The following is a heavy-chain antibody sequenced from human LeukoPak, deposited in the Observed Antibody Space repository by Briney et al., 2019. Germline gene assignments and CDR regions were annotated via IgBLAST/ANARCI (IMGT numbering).Heavy chain of an antibody. CDR3: ARETHLATHFFDY. CDR2: IYSGGST. J-gene: IGHJ4*02. CDR1: GFTVSSNY. D-gene: IGHD3-3*02. Sequence: GGSLRLSCAASGFTVSSNYMSWVRQAPGKGLEWVSVIYSGGSTYYADSVKGRFTISRDNSKNTLYLQMNSLRAEDTAVYYCARETHLATHFFDYWGQGTLVTVPS. V-gene: IGHV3-66*01.